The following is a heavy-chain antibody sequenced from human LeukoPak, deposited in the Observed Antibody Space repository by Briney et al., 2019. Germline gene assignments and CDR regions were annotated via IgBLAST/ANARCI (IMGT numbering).Heavy chain of an antibody. J-gene: IGHJ5*02. V-gene: IGHV4-39*01. Sequence: SETLSLTCTVSGGSISSSSYYWGWIRQPPGKGLEWIGSIYYSGRTYYNPSLKSRVTISVDTSKNQFSLKLSSVTAADTAVYYCARLDSSSWGGFDPWGQGTLVTVSS. CDR1: GGSISSSSYY. CDR3: ARLDSSSWGGFDP. D-gene: IGHD6-13*01. CDR2: IYYSGRT.